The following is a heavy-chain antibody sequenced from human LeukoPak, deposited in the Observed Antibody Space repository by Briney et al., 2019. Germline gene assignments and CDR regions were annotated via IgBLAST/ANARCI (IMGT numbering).Heavy chain of an antibody. J-gene: IGHJ4*02. V-gene: IGHV3-23*01. CDR2: IDGGGGST. CDR3: AKDFYDNSGSRYDY. D-gene: IGHD3-22*01. CDR1: GGSISSGGYY. Sequence: LSLTCTVSGGSISSGGYYWSWIRQAPGVGLEWVSAIDGGGGSTWHADSVKGRFTISRDNSKNTLYMQMNSLRAEDTAVYYCAKDFYDNSGSRYDYWGQGTLVTVSS.